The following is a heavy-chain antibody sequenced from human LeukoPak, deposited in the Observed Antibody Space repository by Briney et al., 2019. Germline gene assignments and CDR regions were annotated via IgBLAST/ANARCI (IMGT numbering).Heavy chain of an antibody. CDR1: GFTFGSYG. J-gene: IGHJ4*02. V-gene: IGHV3-30*18. D-gene: IGHD3-22*01. Sequence: PGGSLRLSCAASGFTFGSYGIHWVRQAPGKGLEWVAVISYDGSNKYYADSVKGRFSISRDDSKNTLYLQMNSLITEDTAVYYCAKDLFLYGSSGYPRCPDYWGQGTLVTVSS. CDR2: ISYDGSNK. CDR3: AKDLFLYGSSGYPRCPDY.